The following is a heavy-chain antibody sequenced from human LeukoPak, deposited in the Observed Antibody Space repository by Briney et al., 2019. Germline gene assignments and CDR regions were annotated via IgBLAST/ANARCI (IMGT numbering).Heavy chain of an antibody. CDR3: AKGYSSSARGYYFDY. CDR1: GFTFSSYA. CDR2: ISGSGGST. V-gene: IGHV3-23*01. J-gene: IGHJ4*02. D-gene: IGHD6-6*01. Sequence: GGSLRLSCAASGFTFSSYAMSWVRQAPGKGLEWVSAISGSGGSTYYADSVKGQFTISRDNSKNTLYLQMNSLRAEDTAVYYCAKGYSSSARGYYFDYWGQGTLVTVSS.